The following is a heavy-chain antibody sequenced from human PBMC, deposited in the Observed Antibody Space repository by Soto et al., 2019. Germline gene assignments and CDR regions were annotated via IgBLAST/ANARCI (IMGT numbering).Heavy chain of an antibody. CDR2: INAGNGNT. V-gene: IGHV1-3*01. J-gene: IGHJ6*02. Sequence: ASVKVSCKASGYTFTSYAMHWVRQAPGQRLEWMGWINAGNGNTKYSQKFQGRVTITRDTSASTAYMELSSLRSEDTAVYYCARESLEVGYYYDSSGYFTNGMDVGGQGTTVTVSS. D-gene: IGHD3-22*01. CDR3: ARESLEVGYYYDSSGYFTNGMDV. CDR1: GYTFTSYA.